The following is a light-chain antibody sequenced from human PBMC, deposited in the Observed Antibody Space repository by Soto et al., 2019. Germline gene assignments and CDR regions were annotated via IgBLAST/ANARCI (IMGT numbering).Light chain of an antibody. CDR1: QSISTY. V-gene: IGKV1-39*01. CDR2: GAS. CDR3: QQSYSAPPIT. J-gene: IGKJ5*01. Sequence: DIHMTQSPSSLSASIGDRATITCRARQSISTYLNWYQHKPGKAPKLLVYGASTLQSGVPSRFSGSGSGTDFTLTISSLQPEDFATYYCQQSYSAPPITFGQGTRLEI.